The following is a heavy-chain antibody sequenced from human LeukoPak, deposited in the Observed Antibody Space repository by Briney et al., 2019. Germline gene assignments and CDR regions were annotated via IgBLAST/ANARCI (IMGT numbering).Heavy chain of an antibody. V-gene: IGHV4-59*01. CDR1: GGSISSYY. Sequence: SETLSLTCTVSGGSISSYYWSWIRQPPGNGLESIGYIYYSGSTNYLPSPKSPVTISVDTSKHPSSLKLRSVTAADTAVYYCARGPPPITLYYYYGMDVWGQGTTVTVSS. D-gene: IGHD1-14*01. CDR2: IYYSGST. CDR3: ARGPPPITLYYYYGMDV. J-gene: IGHJ6*02.